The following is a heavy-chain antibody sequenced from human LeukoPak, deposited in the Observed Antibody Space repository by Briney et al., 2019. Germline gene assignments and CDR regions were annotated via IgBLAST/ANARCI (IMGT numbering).Heavy chain of an antibody. CDR2: ISSSSSII. CDR1: GFTFSSYS. Sequence: GGSLRLSCAASGFTFSSYSMNWVRQAPGKGLEWVSYISSSSSIIHYADSVKGRFTISRDNAKNSLYLQMNSLRAEDTAVYYCARGVMITFGGVITPSDYWGQGTLVTVSS. CDR3: ARGVMITFGGVITPSDY. D-gene: IGHD3-16*02. V-gene: IGHV3-21*05. J-gene: IGHJ4*02.